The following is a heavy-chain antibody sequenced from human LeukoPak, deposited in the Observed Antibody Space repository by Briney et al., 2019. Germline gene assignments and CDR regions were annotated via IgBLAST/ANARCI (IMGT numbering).Heavy chain of an antibody. J-gene: IGHJ4*02. CDR2: IYYSGST. Sequence: SETLSLTCTVSGGSISSYYWSWIRQPPGKGLEWIGYIYYSGSTNYNPSLKSRATISIDTSKNQFSLKLSSVTAADTAVYYCARRDYGSKVDYWGQGTLVTVSS. V-gene: IGHV4-59*08. CDR1: GGSISSYY. D-gene: IGHD4-17*01. CDR3: ARRDYGSKVDY.